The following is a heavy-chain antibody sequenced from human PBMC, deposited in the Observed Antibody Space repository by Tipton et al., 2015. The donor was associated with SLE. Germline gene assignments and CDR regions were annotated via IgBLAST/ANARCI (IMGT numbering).Heavy chain of an antibody. CDR2: IRYDGSNK. J-gene: IGHJ3*02. D-gene: IGHD1-26*01. CDR3: AKDHQGVGPGAFDI. Sequence: LSRTCAASGFTFSSYGMHWVRQAPGKGLEWVAFIRYDGSNKYYADSVKGRFTISRDNSKNTPYLQMNSLRAEDTAVYYCAKDHQGVGPGAFDIWGQGTMVTVSS. CDR1: GFTFSSYG. V-gene: IGHV3-30*02.